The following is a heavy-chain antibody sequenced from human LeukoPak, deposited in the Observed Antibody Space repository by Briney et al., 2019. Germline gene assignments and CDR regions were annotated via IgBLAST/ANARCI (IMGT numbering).Heavy chain of an antibody. CDR1: GFTFSSYG. CDR3: AKVIWEAVDAFDI. J-gene: IGHJ3*02. Sequence: GGSLRLSCAASGFTFSSYGMHWVRQAPGKGLEWVAVISYDGSNKYYADSVKGRFTISRDNSKNTLYLQMNSLRAEDTAVYYCAKVIWEAVDAFDIWGQGTMVTVSS. V-gene: IGHV3-30*18. CDR2: ISYDGSNK. D-gene: IGHD1-26*01.